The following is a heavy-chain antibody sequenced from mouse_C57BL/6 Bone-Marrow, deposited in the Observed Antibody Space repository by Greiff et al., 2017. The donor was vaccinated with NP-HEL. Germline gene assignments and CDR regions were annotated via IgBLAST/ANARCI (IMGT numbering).Heavy chain of an antibody. Sequence: VQLQQSGPELVKPGASVKISCKASGYSFTSYYIHWVKQRPGQGLEWIGWIYPGSGNTKYNEKFKGKATLTADTSSSTAYMQLSSLTSEDSAVYYCAREIYYYGSSYGDYAMDYWGQGTSVTVSS. CDR3: AREIYYYGSSYGDYAMDY. CDR1: GYSFTSYY. CDR2: IYPGSGNT. J-gene: IGHJ4*01. D-gene: IGHD1-1*01. V-gene: IGHV1-66*01.